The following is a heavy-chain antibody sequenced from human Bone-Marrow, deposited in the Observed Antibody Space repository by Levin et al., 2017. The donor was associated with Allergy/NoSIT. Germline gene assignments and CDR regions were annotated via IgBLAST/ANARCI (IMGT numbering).Heavy chain of an antibody. V-gene: IGHV4-34*01. CDR2: INHSGST. CDR3: ARGGRWSFSYYFDY. J-gene: IGHJ4*02. D-gene: IGHD3-10*01. Sequence: SQTLSLTCAVDGGSFTGSFWTWIRPPPWKGLEWIGEINHSGSTKYNPSLTSRVTISVDTSKKEFSLNLSSVTAADTAVFYCARGGRWSFSYYFDYWGQGTRVTVSS. CDR1: GGSFTGSF.